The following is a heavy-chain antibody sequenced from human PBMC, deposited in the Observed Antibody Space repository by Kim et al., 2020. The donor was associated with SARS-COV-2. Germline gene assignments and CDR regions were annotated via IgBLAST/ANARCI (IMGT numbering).Heavy chain of an antibody. CDR1: GFTFGDYG. V-gene: IGHV3-33*08. D-gene: IGHD1-1*01. J-gene: IGHJ4*02. CDR2: LGHGGGRP. Sequence: GGSLRLSCAASGFTFGDYGMHWVRQAPDKGLQWVAALGHGGGRPDYADSVKGRFTVSRDNSKNTLYLQMDRLRAEDTAVYYCARDFEVGRYNDFWGQGALVIVSS. CDR3: ARDFEVGRYNDF.